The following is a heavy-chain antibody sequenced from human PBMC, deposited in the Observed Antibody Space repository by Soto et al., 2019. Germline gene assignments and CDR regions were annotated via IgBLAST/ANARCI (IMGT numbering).Heavy chain of an antibody. V-gene: IGHV4-59*12. CDR3: ACLWGWSVAY. CDR2: IYYSGST. D-gene: IGHD3-16*01. CDR1: GASLSSYY. J-gene: IGHJ4*02. Sequence: QVQLQESGPGLVKPSETLSLTCTVSGASLSSYYWSWIRQPPGKGLEWIGYIYYSGSTNYNPSLRSRIPISVDTSKPQFSLTLSSVTAADPAVYSFACLWGWSVAYWGQGTLVTVSS.